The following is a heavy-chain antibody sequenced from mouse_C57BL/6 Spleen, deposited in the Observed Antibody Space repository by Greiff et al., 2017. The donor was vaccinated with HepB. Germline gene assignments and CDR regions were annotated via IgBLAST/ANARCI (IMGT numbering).Heavy chain of an antibody. CDR1: GYTFTDYN. J-gene: IGHJ4*01. Sequence: VQLQQSGPELVKPGASVKIPCKASGYTFTDYNMDWVKQSHGKSLEWIGDINPNNGGTIYNQKFKGKATLTVDKSSSTAYMELRSLTSEDTAVYYCARRGSYGNYGYYAMDYWGQGTSVTVSS. V-gene: IGHV1-18*01. D-gene: IGHD2-1*01. CDR3: ARRGSYGNYGYYAMDY. CDR2: INPNNGGT.